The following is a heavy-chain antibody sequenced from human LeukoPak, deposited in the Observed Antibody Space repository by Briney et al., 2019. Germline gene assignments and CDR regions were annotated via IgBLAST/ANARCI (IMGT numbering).Heavy chain of an antibody. CDR3: ASIITGTFYGMDV. V-gene: IGHV4-34*01. Sequence: SETLSLTCAVYGGSFSGYYWSWIRQPPGKGLEWIGEINHSGSTNYNPSLKSRVTIPVDTSKNQFSLKLSSVTAADTAVYYCASIITGTFYGMDVWGQGTTVTVSS. CDR2: INHSGST. CDR1: GGSFSGYY. J-gene: IGHJ6*02. D-gene: IGHD1-20*01.